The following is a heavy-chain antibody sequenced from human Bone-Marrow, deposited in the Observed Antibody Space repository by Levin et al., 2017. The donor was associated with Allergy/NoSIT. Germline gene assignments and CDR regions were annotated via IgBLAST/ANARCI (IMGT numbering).Heavy chain of an antibody. CDR3: AKDSPSRQYSSSSDFYGMDV. CDR1: GVTVSNNY. CDR2: IYSGGST. D-gene: IGHD6-6*01. V-gene: IGHV3-53*05. J-gene: IGHJ6*02. Sequence: PSETLSLTCAASGVTVSNNYMNWVRQAPEKGLEWVSLIYSGGSTNYADSVKGRFTISRDNSKNTVYLEMSSLRADDTAVYYCAKDSPSRQYSSSSDFYGMDVWGQGTTVTVSS.